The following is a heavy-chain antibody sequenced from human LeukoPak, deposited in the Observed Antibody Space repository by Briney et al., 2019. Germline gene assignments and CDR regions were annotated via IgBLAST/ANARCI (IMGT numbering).Heavy chain of an antibody. CDR3: ARDGSYYDSSGYHY. V-gene: IGHV3-30*09. Sequence: GGSLRLSCAASGFTFSSYAMHWVRQAPGKGLEWVAVISYDGSNKYYADSVKGRFAISRDNSKNTLYLQMNSLRAEDTAVYYCARDGSYYDSSGYHYWGQGTLVTVSS. J-gene: IGHJ4*02. D-gene: IGHD3-22*01. CDR2: ISYDGSNK. CDR1: GFTFSSYA.